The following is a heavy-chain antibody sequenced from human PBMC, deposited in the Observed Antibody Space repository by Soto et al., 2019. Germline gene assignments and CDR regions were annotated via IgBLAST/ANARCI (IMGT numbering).Heavy chain of an antibody. J-gene: IGHJ4*02. CDR2: ISGSGGST. CDR1: GFTFSSYA. D-gene: IGHD3-3*01. V-gene: IGHV3-23*01. Sequence: SGGSLRLSCAASGFTFSSYAMSWVRQAPGKGLEWVSAISGSGGSTYYADSVKGRFTISRDNSKNTLYLQMNSLRAEDTAVYYCVKSTRGDFWSGYSHFDYWGQGTLVTVSS. CDR3: VKSTRGDFWSGYSHFDY.